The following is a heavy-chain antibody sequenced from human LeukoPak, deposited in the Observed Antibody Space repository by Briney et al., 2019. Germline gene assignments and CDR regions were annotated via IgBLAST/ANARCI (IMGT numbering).Heavy chain of an antibody. CDR1: GFTFSSYA. Sequence: GGSLRLSCAASGFTFSSYAMSWVRQAPGKGLEWVSAISGSGGSTYYADSVKGRFTISRDNSKNTLYLQMNSLRAEDTAVYYCAKDRVNRKYYCDSSGYYGNNAFDIWGQGTMVTVSS. CDR3: AKDRVNRKYYCDSSGYYGNNAFDI. CDR2: ISGSGGST. D-gene: IGHD3-22*01. J-gene: IGHJ3*02. V-gene: IGHV3-23*01.